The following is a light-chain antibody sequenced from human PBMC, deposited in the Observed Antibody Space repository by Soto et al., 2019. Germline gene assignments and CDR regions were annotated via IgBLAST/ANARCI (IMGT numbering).Light chain of an antibody. CDR3: SLYTSENAYV. CDR1: STDFVSYNR. Sequence: QSVLTQPPSVSGSPGQSVTISCTGTSTDFVSYNRVSWYQQPPGTAPKLMIYEVSKRPSGVPDRFSGSKSGNTASLTISGLQAAEEAEYYCSLYTSENAYVFGTGTKVTVL. V-gene: IGLV2-18*01. CDR2: EVS. J-gene: IGLJ1*01.